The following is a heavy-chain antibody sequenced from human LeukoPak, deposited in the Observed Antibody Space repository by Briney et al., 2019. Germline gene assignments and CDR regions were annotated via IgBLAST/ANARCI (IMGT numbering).Heavy chain of an antibody. J-gene: IGHJ4*02. V-gene: IGHV3-7*01. CDR3: ARVWYYYDSSGYYPDY. Sequence: PGGSLRLSCAASGFTFSSYWMSWVRQAPGKGLEWVANIKQDGSEKYYVDSVKGRFTISRDNAKNSLYLQMNSLRAEDTAVYYCARVWYYYDSSGYYPDYWGQGTLATVSS. D-gene: IGHD3-22*01. CDR1: GFTFSSYW. CDR2: IKQDGSEK.